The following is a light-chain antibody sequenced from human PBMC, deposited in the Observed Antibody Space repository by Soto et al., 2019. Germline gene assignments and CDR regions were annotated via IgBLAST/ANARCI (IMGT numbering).Light chain of an antibody. CDR3: QQSYRPPSIT. V-gene: IGKV1-39*01. J-gene: IGKJ5*01. CDR1: ESISGY. CDR2: ATA. Sequence: DIQMTQSPSSLSASVGDRVTITCRASESISGYLNWFQQKPGKAPKLLIYATASLQSGVPSRFSGSGSGTDFTLTISSLQAADLATYVSQQSYRPPSITFGQGTRLEIK.